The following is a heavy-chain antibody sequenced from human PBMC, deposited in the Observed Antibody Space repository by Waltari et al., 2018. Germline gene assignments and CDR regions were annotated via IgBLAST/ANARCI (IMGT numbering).Heavy chain of an antibody. CDR1: GFPFSRYA. D-gene: IGHD6-19*01. CDR3: ARGGYSSGWSDAFDI. Sequence: QVQLVASGGGVVQPGRSLRLSCAASGFPFSRYAMPWVRQAPGKGLEWVAVISFDGSNKYYADSVQGRFTISRDNSKNTLYLQMNSLRAEDTAVYYCARGGYSSGWSDAFDIWGQGTMVTVSS. V-gene: IGHV3-30-3*01. CDR2: ISFDGSNK. J-gene: IGHJ3*02.